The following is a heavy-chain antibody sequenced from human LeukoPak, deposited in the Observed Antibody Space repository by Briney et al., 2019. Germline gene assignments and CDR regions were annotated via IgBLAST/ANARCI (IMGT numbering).Heavy chain of an antibody. Sequence: SETLSLTCTVSGGSISSYYWSWLRQPPGKGLEWLGYIYYSGSTNYNPSLKSRVTISVDTSKNQFSLKLSSVTAADTAVYYCARDRGPYYYYGMDVWGQGTTVTVSS. CDR1: GGSISSYY. CDR3: ARDRGPYYYYGMDV. J-gene: IGHJ6*02. D-gene: IGHD3-10*01. CDR2: IYYSGST. V-gene: IGHV4-59*01.